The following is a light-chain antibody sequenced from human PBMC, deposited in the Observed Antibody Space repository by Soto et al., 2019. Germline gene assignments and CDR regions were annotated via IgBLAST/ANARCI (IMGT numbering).Light chain of an antibody. Sequence: EIVMTQSPATLSVSPGERATLYCRASQSVNSNLAWYRQNPGQAPRLLISDASTRATGVPARFSGSGSGTECTLTIISLQSEDSGIYYCQQYNFWPPLTVGGGTKVEI. J-gene: IGKJ4*01. CDR2: DAS. CDR3: QQYNFWPPLT. V-gene: IGKV3-15*01. CDR1: QSVNSN.